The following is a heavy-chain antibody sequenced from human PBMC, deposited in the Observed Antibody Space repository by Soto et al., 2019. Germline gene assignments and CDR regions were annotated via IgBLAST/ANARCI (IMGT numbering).Heavy chain of an antibody. D-gene: IGHD2-21*01. Sequence: SETLSLTCTVSGGSISSGGYYWSWIRQHPGKGLEWIGYICYSGSTYYNPSLKSRVTISVDTSKNQFSLKLSSVTAADTAVFFFPRVPVVPLQYSFSALRLRGSLVPVSS. V-gene: IGHV4-31*03. CDR3: PRVPVVPLQYSFSAL. CDR2: ICYSGST. CDR1: GGSISSGGYY. J-gene: IGHJ2*01.